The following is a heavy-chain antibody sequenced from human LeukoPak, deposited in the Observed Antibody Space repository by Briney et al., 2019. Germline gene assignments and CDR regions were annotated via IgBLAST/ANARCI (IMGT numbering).Heavy chain of an antibody. Sequence: ASVKVSCKASGYTFANYGISWVRQAPGQGLEWVGWISAYNGNTNYAQKLQGRVTMTRDTSISTAYMELSRLRSDDTAVYYCAPSTVTTLPFDYWGQGTLVTVSS. D-gene: IGHD4-17*01. CDR1: GYTFANYG. J-gene: IGHJ4*02. CDR3: APSTVTTLPFDY. V-gene: IGHV1-18*01. CDR2: ISAYNGNT.